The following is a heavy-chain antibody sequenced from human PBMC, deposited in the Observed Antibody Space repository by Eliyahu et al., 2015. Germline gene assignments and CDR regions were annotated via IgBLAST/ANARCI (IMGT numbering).Heavy chain of an antibody. Sequence: QITLKESGPTLVKPTQTLTLTCTFSGFSXTTSGVGVGWIRXPPGRALEWLALIYWDDDKRYSPSLKSRLTITKDTSKKQVVLTMTNMDPVDTATYYCAHSQLERPFDPWGQGTLVTVSS. D-gene: IGHD1-1*01. J-gene: IGHJ5*02. CDR1: GFSXTTSGVG. CDR2: IYWDDDK. V-gene: IGHV2-5*02. CDR3: AHSQLERPFDP.